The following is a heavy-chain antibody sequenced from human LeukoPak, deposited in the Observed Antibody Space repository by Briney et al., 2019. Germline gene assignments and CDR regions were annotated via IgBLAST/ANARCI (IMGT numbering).Heavy chain of an antibody. CDR3: ARHSGSPIYYYYYMDV. J-gene: IGHJ6*03. CDR2: INHSGST. V-gene: IGHV4-34*01. D-gene: IGHD1-26*01. CDR1: GESFSGYY. Sequence: SETLSLTCAAYGESFSGYYWSWIRQPPGKGLEWMGEINHSGSTNYNQSLKSRVTISVDTYKNQYSVHLSSVTAEDTAVYYCARHSGSPIYYYYYMDVWGKGNKVTISS.